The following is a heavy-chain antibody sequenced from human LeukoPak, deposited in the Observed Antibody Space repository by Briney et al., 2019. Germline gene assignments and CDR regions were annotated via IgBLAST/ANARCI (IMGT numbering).Heavy chain of an antibody. J-gene: IGHJ4*02. CDR3: APDLRGTDWSLDY. Sequence: GGSLGLSCAASGFTFSNYAMSWVRQAPGKGLEWVSVISDNGDSAYYGDSVKGRFTMSRDNSENTLFLQMNSLRAEDTAIYYCAPDLRGTDWSLDYWGQGTLVTVSS. CDR2: ISDNGDSA. CDR1: GFTFSNYA. V-gene: IGHV3-23*01. D-gene: IGHD3-9*01.